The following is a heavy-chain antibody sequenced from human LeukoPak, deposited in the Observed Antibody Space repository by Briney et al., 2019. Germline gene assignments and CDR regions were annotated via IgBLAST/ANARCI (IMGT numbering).Heavy chain of an antibody. Sequence: SETLSLTCTVSGGSISSYYWSWIRQPPGKGLEWIGYIYYSGSTNYNPSLKSRVTISVDTSKNQFSLKLSSVTAADTAVYYCARLGYCSGTSCYDYYYYGMDVWGQGTTVTVSS. CDR1: GGSISSYY. D-gene: IGHD2-2*01. J-gene: IGHJ6*02. CDR2: IYYSGST. CDR3: ARLGYCSGTSCYDYYYYGMDV. V-gene: IGHV4-59*08.